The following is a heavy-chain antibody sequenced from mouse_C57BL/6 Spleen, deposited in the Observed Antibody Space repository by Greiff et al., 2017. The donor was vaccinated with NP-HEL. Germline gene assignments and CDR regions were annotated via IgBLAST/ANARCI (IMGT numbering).Heavy chain of an antibody. CDR1: GYAFSSSW. CDR3: ARRGGYFDV. J-gene: IGHJ1*03. V-gene: IGHV1-82*01. CDR2: IYPGDGDT. Sequence: QVQLQQSGPELVKPGASVKISCKASGYAFSSSWMNWVRQRPGTGLEWIGRIYPGDGDTNYNGKFKGKATLTADKSSSTAYMQLSSLTSEDAAVDFCARRGGYFDVWGTGTTVTVSS.